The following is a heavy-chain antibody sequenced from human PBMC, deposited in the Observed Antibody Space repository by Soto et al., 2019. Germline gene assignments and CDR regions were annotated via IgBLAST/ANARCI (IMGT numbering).Heavy chain of an antibody. Sequence: EVQLVETGGGLIQPGGSLSLSCAASGFSINSKYMTWVRQAPGKGLEWVSLTYTGGNTLYADSVKGRFTVDRDMSTNTLFLQMDSLRGDDTAIYYCAREGYPYGLDSWGQGSLVAVSS. CDR1: GFSINSKY. V-gene: IGHV3-53*02. J-gene: IGHJ4*02. CDR2: TYTGGNT. D-gene: IGHD4-17*01. CDR3: AREGYPYGLDS.